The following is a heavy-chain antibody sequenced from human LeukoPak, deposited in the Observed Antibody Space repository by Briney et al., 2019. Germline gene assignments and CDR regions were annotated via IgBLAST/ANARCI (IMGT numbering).Heavy chain of an antibody. V-gene: IGHV4-61*05. D-gene: IGHD3-10*01. CDR3: ARGGYYGSGNDFRFDP. Sequence: PSETLSLTCSVSGDSISTSSYYWGWIRQPPGKGLEWIGYVYYSGRTNYNPSLKSRVTISVETSKNQFSLKLKSVTAADTAVYYCARGGYYGSGNDFRFDPWGQGTLVTVSS. J-gene: IGHJ5*02. CDR1: GDSISTSSYY. CDR2: VYYSGRT.